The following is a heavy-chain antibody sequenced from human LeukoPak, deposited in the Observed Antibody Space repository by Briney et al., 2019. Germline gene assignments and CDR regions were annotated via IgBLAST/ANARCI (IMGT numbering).Heavy chain of an antibody. Sequence: SETLSLTCTVSGGSISSYYWSWIRQSPGKGLEWIGYIYHSGSTDYNSSLKSRVTISEDTSKKQFSLKVSSVTAADTAVYYCARGKSGSHYGWFDPWGQGTLVTVSS. CDR2: IYHSGST. V-gene: IGHV4-59*01. D-gene: IGHD1-26*01. CDR1: GGSISSYY. CDR3: ARGKSGSHYGWFDP. J-gene: IGHJ5*02.